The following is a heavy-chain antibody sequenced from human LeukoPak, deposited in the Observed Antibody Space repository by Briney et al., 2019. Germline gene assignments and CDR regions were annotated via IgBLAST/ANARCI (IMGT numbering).Heavy chain of an antibody. Sequence: ASVKVSCKTSGYTFTGYYMHWVRQAPGQGLEWMGWINPNSGDTKYAQKFQGRVTITRDTSISTAYMELSSLRSDDTAVYYCARAEAIDYWGQGTRVTVSS. CDR1: GYTFTGYY. CDR3: ARAEAIDY. V-gene: IGHV1-2*02. J-gene: IGHJ4*02. D-gene: IGHD5-12*01. CDR2: INPNSGDT.